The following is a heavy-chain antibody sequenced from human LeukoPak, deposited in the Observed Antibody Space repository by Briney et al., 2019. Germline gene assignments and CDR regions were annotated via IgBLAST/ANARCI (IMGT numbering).Heavy chain of an antibody. D-gene: IGHD6-19*01. V-gene: IGHV3-23*01. CDR1: GFTFSSYA. Sequence: SGGSLRLSCAASGFTFSSYAMSWVRQAPGKGLEWVSAISGSGGSTYYADSVKGRFTISRDNSKNTLYLQMNSLRAEDTAVYYCAKDGPMGYTSGWYDYWGQGTLVTVSS. J-gene: IGHJ4*02. CDR2: ISGSGGST. CDR3: AKDGPMGYTSGWYDY.